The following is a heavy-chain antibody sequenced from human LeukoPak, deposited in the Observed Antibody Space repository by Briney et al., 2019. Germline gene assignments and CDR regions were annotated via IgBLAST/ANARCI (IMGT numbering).Heavy chain of an antibody. CDR2: ISAYNGNT. V-gene: IGHV1-18*01. CDR3: AIRLQLEPEHGDALDI. J-gene: IGHJ3*02. CDR1: GYTFTSYG. D-gene: IGHD6-13*01. Sequence: ASVKVSCKASGYTFTSYGISWVRQAPGQGLEWMGWISAYNGNTNYAQKLQGRVTMTTDTSTSTAYMELRSLRSDDTAVYYCAIRLQLEPEHGDALDIWGQGTMVTVSS.